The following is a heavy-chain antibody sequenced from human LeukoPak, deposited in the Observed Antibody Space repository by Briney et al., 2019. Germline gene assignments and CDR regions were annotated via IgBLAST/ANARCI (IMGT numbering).Heavy chain of an antibody. J-gene: IGHJ6*03. CDR3: AMGIVVVPAAMEFHYYYMDV. D-gene: IGHD2-2*03. CDR2: ISYDGSNK. CDR1: GFTFSSCA. Sequence: GRSLRLSCAASGFTFSSCAMHWVRQAPGKGLEWVAVISYDGSNKYYADSVKGRFTISRDNSKNTLYLQMNSLRSEDTAVYYCAMGIVVVPAAMEFHYYYMDVWGKGTTVTVSS. V-gene: IGHV3-30-3*01.